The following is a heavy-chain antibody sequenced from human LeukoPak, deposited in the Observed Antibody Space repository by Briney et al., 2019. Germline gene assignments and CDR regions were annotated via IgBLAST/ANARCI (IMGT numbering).Heavy chain of an antibody. D-gene: IGHD3-22*01. J-gene: IGHJ4*02. CDR2: INPNSGGT. Sequence: EASVKVSCKASGYTFTGYYMHWVRQAPGQGLEWMGWINPNSGGTNYAQKFQGRVTMTRDTSISTAYMELSRLRSDDTAVYYCARDLWNYYDSGGYYYFDYWGQGTLVTVSS. V-gene: IGHV1-2*02. CDR1: GYTFTGYY. CDR3: ARDLWNYYDSGGYYYFDY.